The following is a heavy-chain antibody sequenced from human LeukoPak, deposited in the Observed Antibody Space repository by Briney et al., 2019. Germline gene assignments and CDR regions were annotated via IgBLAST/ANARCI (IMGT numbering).Heavy chain of an antibody. CDR2: VNPDSGGT. CDR3: ARGSGPGTFDI. Sequence: ASVKVSCKTSGYTFTVYYIHWVRQSPGQALEWMGWVNPDSGGTTYAQKFQDRVTMTRDTSITTAFMELSRLRSDDTAVYYCARGSGPGTFDIWGQGTMVTVSS. D-gene: IGHD3-10*01. CDR1: GYTFTVYY. J-gene: IGHJ3*02. V-gene: IGHV1-2*02.